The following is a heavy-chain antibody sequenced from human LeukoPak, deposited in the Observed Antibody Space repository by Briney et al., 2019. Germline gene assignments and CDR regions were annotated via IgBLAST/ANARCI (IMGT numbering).Heavy chain of an antibody. V-gene: IGHV4-61*02. CDR3: ARDYYDSSGYYP. J-gene: IGHJ5*02. CDR1: GGSISSGSYY. Sequence: SQTLSLTCTVSGGSISSGSYYWRWIRQPAGKGLEWIGRIYTSGSTNYNPSLKSRVTISVDTSKNQFSLKLSSVTAADTAVYYCARDYYDSSGYYPWGQGTLVTVSS. D-gene: IGHD3-22*01. CDR2: IYTSGST.